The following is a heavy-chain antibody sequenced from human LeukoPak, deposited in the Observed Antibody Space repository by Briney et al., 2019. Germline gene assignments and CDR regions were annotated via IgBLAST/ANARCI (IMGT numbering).Heavy chain of an antibody. V-gene: IGHV3-73*01. D-gene: IGHD4-17*01. CDR1: GFTLSGSA. Sequence: GGSLRLSCAASGFTLSGSAMHWVRQASGKGLEWVGRIRSKANSYATAYAASVKGRFTISRDDSKNTAYLQMNSLKTEDTAVYYCTRRRAVTTSFYYYGMDVWGKGTTVTVSS. J-gene: IGHJ6*04. CDR2: IRSKANSYAT. CDR3: TRRRAVTTSFYYYGMDV.